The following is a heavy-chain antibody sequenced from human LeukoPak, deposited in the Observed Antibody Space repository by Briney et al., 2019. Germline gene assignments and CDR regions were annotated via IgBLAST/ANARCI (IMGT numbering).Heavy chain of an antibody. J-gene: IGHJ4*02. V-gene: IGHV3-48*01. Sequence: GGSLRLSCAASGFTFSSYSMNWVRQAPGKGLEWVSYISSSSSTIYYADSVKGRFTISRDNAKNSLYLQMNSLRAEDTAVYYCARGRYSGSYTIETDFDYWGQGTLVTVSS. CDR1: GFTFSSYS. CDR3: ARGRYSGSYTIETDFDY. CDR2: ISSSSSTI. D-gene: IGHD1-26*01.